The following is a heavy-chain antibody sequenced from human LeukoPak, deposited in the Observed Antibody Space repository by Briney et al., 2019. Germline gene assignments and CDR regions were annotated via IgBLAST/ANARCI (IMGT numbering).Heavy chain of an antibody. V-gene: IGHV3-21*06. CDR1: GFTFSRNS. Sequence: GGSLRLSCAGSGFTFSRNSMNWVRQAPGKGLEWVSSIGSSSSYIYYADSVKGRFTISRDNAENSLYLQMNSLRAEDTAVYYCARGLDNYGYKFDYWGQGTLVTVSS. D-gene: IGHD5-18*01. CDR3: ARGLDNYGYKFDY. J-gene: IGHJ4*02. CDR2: IGSSSSYI.